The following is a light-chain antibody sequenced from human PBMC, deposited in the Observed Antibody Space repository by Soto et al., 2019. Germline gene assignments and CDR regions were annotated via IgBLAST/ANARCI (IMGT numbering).Light chain of an antibody. CDR2: PTS. Sequence: IVLSQSPGTLSLSPGQRATLSCRASQSVSSSYLAWYQQKPGQAPRLLIYPTSNRAAGIPARFSGSASGTDFTLTISDVEPEDFAVYYCHQRQSWPRTFGQGTKVDVK. CDR3: HQRQSWPRT. J-gene: IGKJ1*01. CDR1: QSVSSSY. V-gene: IGKV3D-20*02.